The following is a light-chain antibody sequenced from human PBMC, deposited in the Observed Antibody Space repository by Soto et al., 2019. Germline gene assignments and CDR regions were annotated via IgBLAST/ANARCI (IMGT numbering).Light chain of an antibody. CDR3: PSYDRSMSDHV. V-gene: IGLV1-40*01. CDR2: GIS. Sequence: QSVLTQPPSVSGAPGQRVTISCTGSSSNIGAGYYVHWYLQLPGTAPKLLIYGISNRPSGVPDRFSASKSGTSAALDITGVQAEDEDDYYCPSYDRSMSDHVFGTGTTLTVL. CDR1: SSNIGAGYY. J-gene: IGLJ1*01.